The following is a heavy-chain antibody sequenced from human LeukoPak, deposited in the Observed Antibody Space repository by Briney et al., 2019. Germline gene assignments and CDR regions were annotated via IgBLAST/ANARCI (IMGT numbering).Heavy chain of an antibody. CDR2: IKTKVDNYAT. J-gene: IGHJ5*02. V-gene: IGHV3-73*01. D-gene: IGHD4-17*01. CDR1: GFSFSASA. Sequence: PGGSLRLSCAASGFSFSASAMHWVRQAPGKGLEWVGRIKTKVDNYATAYAASAKGRFIISRDESKNTAYLQMNSLKTEDTAMYFCTRLAYGDFRFDPWGQGTLVTVSS. CDR3: TRLAYGDFRFDP.